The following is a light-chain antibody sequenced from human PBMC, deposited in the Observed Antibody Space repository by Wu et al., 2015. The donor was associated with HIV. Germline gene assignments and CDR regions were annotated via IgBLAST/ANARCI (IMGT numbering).Light chain of an antibody. J-gene: IGKJ4*01. CDR2: AAS. Sequence: DIQMTQSPSSLSASVGDRVTITCRASQSISNYLNWYQQKPGKAPELLIYAASTLQSGVPSRFSGSGSGTHFTLTISSLQPEDFATYYCQQSYSTPLTFGGGTNVEIK. CDR1: QSISNY. V-gene: IGKV1-39*01. CDR3: QQSYSTPLT.